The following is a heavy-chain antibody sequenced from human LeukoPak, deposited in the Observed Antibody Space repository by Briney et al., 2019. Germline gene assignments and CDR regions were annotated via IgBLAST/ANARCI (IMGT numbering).Heavy chain of an antibody. J-gene: IGHJ4*02. D-gene: IGHD3-10*01. V-gene: IGHV3-30-3*01. Sequence: GGSLRLSCAASGFTFSGYAMHCVRQAPGKGLEWVAVISYDGSNEYYADSVKGRFTISGDNSKNTLYLQMNSLSVEDTAVYYCARVGYYASGPFSYFDYWGQGTLVTVSS. CDR1: GFTFSGYA. CDR2: ISYDGSNE. CDR3: ARVGYYASGPFSYFDY.